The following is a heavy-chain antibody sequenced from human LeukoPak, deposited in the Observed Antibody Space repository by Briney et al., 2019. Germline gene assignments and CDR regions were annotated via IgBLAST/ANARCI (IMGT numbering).Heavy chain of an antibody. V-gene: IGHV3-23*01. CDR2: ITGSGGGT. Sequence: GGSLRLSCAASGFIFSSYAMTWVRQAPGKGLEWVSVITGSGGGTYYADSVKGRFTISRDNSKNTLYLHMSSLRTGDTAVYYCAKRGGRRVGVPLVRGYYYHMDVWGKGTTVTVSS. D-gene: IGHD2-2*01. J-gene: IGHJ6*03. CDR3: AKRGGRRVGVPLVRGYYYHMDV. CDR1: GFIFSSYA.